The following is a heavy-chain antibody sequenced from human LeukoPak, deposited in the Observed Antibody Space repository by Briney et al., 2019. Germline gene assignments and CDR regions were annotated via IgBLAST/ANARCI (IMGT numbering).Heavy chain of an antibody. CDR2: IYYSGST. D-gene: IGHD4-23*01. V-gene: IGHV4-30-4*08. Sequence: SSQTLSLTCTVSVGSISSGDYYWSWIRQPPGKGLEWIGYIYYSGSTYYNPSLKSRVTISVDTSKNQFSLKLSSVTAADTAVYYCARDLYGGNGLDYFDYWGQGTLVTVSS. J-gene: IGHJ4*02. CDR1: VGSISSGDYY. CDR3: ARDLYGGNGLDYFDY.